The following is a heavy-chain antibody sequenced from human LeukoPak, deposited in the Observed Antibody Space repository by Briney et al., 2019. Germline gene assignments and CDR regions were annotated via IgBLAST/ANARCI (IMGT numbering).Heavy chain of an antibody. CDR3: VGPMGPAAIFGFDY. D-gene: IGHD2-2*01. J-gene: IGHJ4*02. Sequence: GASVKVSCKASGYTFTSYYMHWVRQAPGKGLEWVSSISSSSSYIYYADSVKGRFTISRDNAKKSLYLQMNSLRAEDTAAYYCVGPMGPAAIFGFDYWGQGTLVTVSS. CDR1: GYTFTSYY. V-gene: IGHV3-21*01. CDR2: ISSSSSYI.